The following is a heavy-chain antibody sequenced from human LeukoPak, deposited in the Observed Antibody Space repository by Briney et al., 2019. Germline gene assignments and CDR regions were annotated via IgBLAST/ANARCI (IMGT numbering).Heavy chain of an antibody. CDR1: GFTFSSSW. V-gene: IGHV3-74*01. J-gene: IGHJ4*02. CDR2: VNGVGTGT. CDR3: ARYADGIFY. Sequence: GRSLRLSCAASGFTFSSSWMHWVRHAPGKGLIWVSRVNGVGTGTIYADSVKGRFTTSRDNAKNTLYLHMNRLRAEDTAVYYCARYADGIFYWGQGTLVTVSS. D-gene: IGHD1-14*01.